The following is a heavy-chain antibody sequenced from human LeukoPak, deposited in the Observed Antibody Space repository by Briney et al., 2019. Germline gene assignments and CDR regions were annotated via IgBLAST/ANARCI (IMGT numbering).Heavy chain of an antibody. D-gene: IGHD4-17*01. J-gene: IGHJ4*02. CDR3: AREREGPYGYLDY. V-gene: IGHV4-4*07. CDR2: IYISGST. CDR1: GGFISSYY. Sequence: SETLSLTCTVSGGFISSYYWSWIRQPAGKGLEWIGRIYISGSTNYKSSLKSRVTISIDTSENQFSLKLSSVTAADTAVYYCAREREGPYGYLDYWGQGTLVTVSS.